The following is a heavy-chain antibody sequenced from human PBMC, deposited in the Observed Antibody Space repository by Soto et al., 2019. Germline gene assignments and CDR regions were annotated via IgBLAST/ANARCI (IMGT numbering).Heavy chain of an antibody. CDR1: GGTFSSYT. CDR3: ARAYGGNGPIDY. Sequence: QVQLVQSGAEVKKPGSSVKVSCKASGGTFSSYTISWVRQAPGQGLEWMGRIIPILGIANYAQKFQGRVTITADKSTSTAYMELSSLISEDTAAYYCARAYGGNGPIDYWGQGTLITVSS. J-gene: IGHJ4*02. V-gene: IGHV1-69*02. CDR2: IIPILGIA. D-gene: IGHD2-15*01.